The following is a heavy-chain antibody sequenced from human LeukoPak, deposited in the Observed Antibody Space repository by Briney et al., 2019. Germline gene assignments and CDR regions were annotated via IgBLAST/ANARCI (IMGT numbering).Heavy chain of an antibody. D-gene: IGHD4-17*01. Sequence: PGGSLRLSCAASGFTFSSYSMNWVRQAPGKGLEWVSSISSSSSYIYYADSVKGRFTISRDNAKNSLYLQMNSLRAEDTAVYYCARGRYGDYYFVYWGQGTLVTVSS. CDR1: GFTFSSYS. J-gene: IGHJ4*02. CDR3: ARGRYGDYYFVY. CDR2: ISSSSSYI. V-gene: IGHV3-21*01.